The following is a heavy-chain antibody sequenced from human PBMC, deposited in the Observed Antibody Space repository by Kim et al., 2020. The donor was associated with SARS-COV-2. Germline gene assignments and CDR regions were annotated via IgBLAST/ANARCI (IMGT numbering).Heavy chain of an antibody. Sequence: GGSLRLSCGATGFTFSTSGMYWVRQAPGKGLEWVAVIINDRSGKYYADSVQGRFTISRANYKTKQTLQMNILRLEDTAASYCAKTVFQHFDSWGQGTLV. CDR3: AKTVFQHFDS. D-gene: IGHD3-3*01. J-gene: IGHJ4*02. CDR2: IINDRSGK. V-gene: IGHV3-30*18. CDR1: GFTFSTSG.